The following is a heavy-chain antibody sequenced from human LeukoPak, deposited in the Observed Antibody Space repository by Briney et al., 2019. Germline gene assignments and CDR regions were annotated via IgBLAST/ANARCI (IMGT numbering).Heavy chain of an antibody. V-gene: IGHV1-24*01. D-gene: IGHD4-23*01. J-gene: IGHJ4*02. CDR2: FDPEDGET. Sequence: ASVKVSCKVSGYTLTELSMHWVRQAPGKGLEWMGGFDPEDGETIYAQKFQGRVTMTEDTSTDTAYMELSSLRSEDTAVYYCATAAVTQYLFDYWGQGTLVTVSS. CDR3: ATAAVTQYLFDY. CDR1: GYTLTELS.